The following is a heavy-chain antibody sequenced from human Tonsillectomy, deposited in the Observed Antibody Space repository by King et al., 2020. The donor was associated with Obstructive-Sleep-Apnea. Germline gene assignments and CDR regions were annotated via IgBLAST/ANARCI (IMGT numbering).Heavy chain of an antibody. CDR2: IVVGSGNT. J-gene: IGHJ6*02. CDR1: GFTFTNSA. V-gene: IGHV1-58*02. D-gene: IGHD3-9*01. CDR3: AAGILTGYYYYYYYGMDV. Sequence: QLVQSGPEVKKPGTSVKVSCKASGFTFTNSAMQWVRQARGQRLEWIGWIVVGSGNTNYAQKFRERVTITRDMSTSTAYMELSSLGSEDTAVYYCAAGILTGYYYYYYYGMDVWGQGTTVTVSS.